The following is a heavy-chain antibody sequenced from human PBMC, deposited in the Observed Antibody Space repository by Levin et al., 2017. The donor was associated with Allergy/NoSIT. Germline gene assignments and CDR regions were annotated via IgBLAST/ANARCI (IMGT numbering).Heavy chain of an antibody. Sequence: GESLKISCAASGFTFTNAWMSWVRQAPGKGLEWVGRIKSKTDGGTTDYAAPVKGRFTISRDDSKNTLYLQMNSLKTEDTAVYYCARTVGSGDCSGGSGSNWFDPWGQGTLVTVSS. V-gene: IGHV3-15*01. J-gene: IGHJ5*02. CDR2: IKSKTDGGTT. CDR3: ARTVGSGDCSGGSGSNWFDP. CDR1: GFTFTNAW. D-gene: IGHD2-15*01.